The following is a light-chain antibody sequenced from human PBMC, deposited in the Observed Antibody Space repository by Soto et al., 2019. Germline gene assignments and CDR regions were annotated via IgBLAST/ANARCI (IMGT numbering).Light chain of an antibody. CDR3: NSFAGGAHVV. J-gene: IGLJ2*01. CDR1: SSDIGAYNY. CDR2: DVN. Sequence: QSALAQPPSASGSPGQSVTISCTGTSSDIGAYNYVSWYQQYPGKAPKLIIYDVNKRPSGVSDRFSGSKSGNTASLTVSGLQAEDEAVYYCNSFAGGAHVVFGGGTKLTVL. V-gene: IGLV2-8*01.